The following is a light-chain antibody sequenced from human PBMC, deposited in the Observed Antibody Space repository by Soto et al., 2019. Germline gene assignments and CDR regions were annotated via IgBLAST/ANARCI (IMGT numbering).Light chain of an antibody. J-gene: IGLJ7*01. Sequence: QSALTQPPSLSGTPGQRGTISCSGTTSNIAGNTVHWYQHLPGTAPKLLIYINDQRPSGVTGRFSASTSGTSASLASSGLQSYDESDYYCVTWEDDRTAAVFGGGTQLTV. CDR3: VTWEDDRTAAV. CDR1: TSNIAGNT. V-gene: IGLV1-44*01. CDR2: IND.